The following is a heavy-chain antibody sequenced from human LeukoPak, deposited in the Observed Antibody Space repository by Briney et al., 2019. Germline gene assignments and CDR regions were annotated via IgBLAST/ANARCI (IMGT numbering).Heavy chain of an antibody. J-gene: IGHJ3*02. CDR2: ISSSSSYI. D-gene: IGHD3-3*01. CDR1: GFTFSGYS. Sequence: GGSLRLSCAASGFTFSGYSMNWVRQAPGKGLEWVSSISSSSSYIYYADSVKGRFTISRDNAKNSLSLQMNSLRAEDTAVYYCARTVKKLRGVVIIPDAFDIWGQGTMVTVSS. CDR3: ARTVKKLRGVVIIPDAFDI. V-gene: IGHV3-21*01.